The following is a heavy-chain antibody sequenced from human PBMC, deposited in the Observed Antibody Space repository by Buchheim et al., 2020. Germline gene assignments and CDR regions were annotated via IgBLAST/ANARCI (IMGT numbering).Heavy chain of an antibody. CDR1: GYTFTSYD. Sequence: QVQLVQSGAEVKKPGASVKVSCKASGYTFTSYDINWVRQATGQGLEWMGWMNPNSGNTGYAQKFQGRVTMTRNTSISTAYMELSSLRSEDTAVYYCARNEVGSGWYACYYYGMDVWGQGTT. V-gene: IGHV1-8*01. D-gene: IGHD6-19*01. CDR3: ARNEVGSGWYACYYYGMDV. CDR2: MNPNSGNT. J-gene: IGHJ6*02.